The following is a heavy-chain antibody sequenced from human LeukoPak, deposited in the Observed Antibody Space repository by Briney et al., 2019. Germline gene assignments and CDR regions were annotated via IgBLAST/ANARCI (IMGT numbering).Heavy chain of an antibody. D-gene: IGHD6-19*01. Sequence: GSSVKVSCKASGGTFSSYAISWVRQAPGQGLEWMGRIIPILGIANYAQKFQGRVTITADKSTSTAYMELSSLRSEDTAVYCCARASRQAVAGNWFDPWGQGTLVTVSS. CDR2: IIPILGIA. V-gene: IGHV1-69*04. CDR3: ARASRQAVAGNWFDP. CDR1: GGTFSSYA. J-gene: IGHJ5*02.